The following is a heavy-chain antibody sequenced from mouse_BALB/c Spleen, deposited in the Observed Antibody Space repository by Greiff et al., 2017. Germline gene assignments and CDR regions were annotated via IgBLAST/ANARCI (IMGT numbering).Heavy chain of an antibody. Sequence: QVLVKQSGAELVKPGASVKLSCKASGYTFTSYYMYWVKQRPGQGLEWIGEINPSNGGTNFNEKFKSKATLTVDKSSSTAYLQLSSLTSEDSAVYYCTRNLMITPEFAYWGQGTLVTGSA. V-gene: IGHV1S81*02. J-gene: IGHJ3*01. CDR2: INPSNGGT. CDR1: GYTFTSYY. CDR3: TRNLMITPEFAY. D-gene: IGHD2-4*01.